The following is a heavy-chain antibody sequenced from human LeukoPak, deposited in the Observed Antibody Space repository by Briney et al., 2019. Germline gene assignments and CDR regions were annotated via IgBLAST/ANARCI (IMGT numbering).Heavy chain of an antibody. CDR3: ARSTLPGRSGRTEFFQH. Sequence: PGGSLRLSCAASGFTFSNYYMTWIRQAPGKGLQWISFISDSGNTIYYADSVEGRFPISRDNAKNSLYLQMHSLRAEDTAMYYCARSTLPGRSGRTEFFQHWGQGTLVTVSS. V-gene: IGHV3-11*01. D-gene: IGHD6-19*01. CDR2: ISDSGNTI. CDR1: GFTFSNYY. J-gene: IGHJ1*01.